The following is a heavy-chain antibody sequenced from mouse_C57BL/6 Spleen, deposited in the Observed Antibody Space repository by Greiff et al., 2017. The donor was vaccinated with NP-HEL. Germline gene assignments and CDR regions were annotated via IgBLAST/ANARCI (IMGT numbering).Heavy chain of an antibody. V-gene: IGHV3-6*01. D-gene: IGHD2-4*01. J-gene: IGHJ4*01. CDR1: GYSITSGYY. CDR2: ISYDGSN. CDR3: ASFNYYDYDIYAMDY. Sequence: EVKLVESGPGLVKPSQSLSLTCSVTGYSITSGYYWNWIRQFPGNKLEWMGYISYDGSNNYNPSLKNRISITRDTSKNQFFLKLNSVTTEDTATYYCASFNYYDYDIYAMDYWGQGTSVTVSS.